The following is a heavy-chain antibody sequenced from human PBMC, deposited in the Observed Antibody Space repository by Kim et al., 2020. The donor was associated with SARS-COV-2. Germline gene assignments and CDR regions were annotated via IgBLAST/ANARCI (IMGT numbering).Heavy chain of an antibody. CDR3: ARVVVGSSSGSFDY. V-gene: IGHV4-34*01. D-gene: IGHD6-6*01. Sequence: NPSLKSRVTISVDTSKNQFSLKLSSVTAADTAVYYCARVVVGSSSGSFDYWGQGTLVTVSS. J-gene: IGHJ4*02.